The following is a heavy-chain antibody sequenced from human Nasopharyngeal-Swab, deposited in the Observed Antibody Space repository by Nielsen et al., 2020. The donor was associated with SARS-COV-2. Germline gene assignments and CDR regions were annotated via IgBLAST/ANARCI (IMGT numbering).Heavy chain of an antibody. CDR2: INSDGSST. CDR3: ARRENGLRPLDY. J-gene: IGHJ4*02. V-gene: IGHV3-74*01. Sequence: GESLKISCAASGFTFSTYWMHWVRQVPGKGLVWVSRINSDGSSTFYAGSVRGRFTISRDNAKNTLYLQMNSLRAEDTAVYYCARRENGLRPLDYWGQGTLVTVSS. D-gene: IGHD3-16*01. CDR1: GFTFSTYW.